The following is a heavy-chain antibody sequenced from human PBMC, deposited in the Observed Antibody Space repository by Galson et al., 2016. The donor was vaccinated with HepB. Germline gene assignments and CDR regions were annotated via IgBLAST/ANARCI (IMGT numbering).Heavy chain of an antibody. Sequence: ETLSLTCTVSGGSVSSPSHYWSWVRQPTGKGLEWIGYISDSESTNYNPSLKGRVTISLDRSKNQFSLRLNSVIAADTAVYYCAKDEGFYNGMDFWGQGTTVTVSS. CDR2: ISDSEST. V-gene: IGHV4-61*01. CDR3: AKDEGFYNGMDF. CDR1: GGSVSSPSHY. J-gene: IGHJ6*02. D-gene: IGHD2-2*02.